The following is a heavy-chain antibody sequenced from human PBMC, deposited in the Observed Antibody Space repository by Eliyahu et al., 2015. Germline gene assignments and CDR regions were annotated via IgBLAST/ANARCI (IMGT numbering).Heavy chain of an antibody. V-gene: IGHV3-9*01. J-gene: IGHJ4*02. CDR2: IXSNSATI. Sequence: EVQLVESGGGLVQPGRSLRLSCSGSGFTFGDYAMHWVRQAPGKGXEWVSGIXSNSATIGYADSVKGRXTTSRDDAKNSLYLQMNSLRAEDTALYYCAKDKTGDLDYWGQGTVVTVSS. CDR1: GFTFGDYA. D-gene: IGHD7-27*01. CDR3: AKDKTGDLDY.